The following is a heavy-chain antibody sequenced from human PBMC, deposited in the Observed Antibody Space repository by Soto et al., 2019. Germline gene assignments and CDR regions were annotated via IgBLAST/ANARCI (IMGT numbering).Heavy chain of an antibody. CDR2: IYHSGST. Sequence: QVQLQESGPGLVKPSETLSLTCTISGGSISGNSYYWSWIRQPPGKGLEWIGYIYHSGSTHNNPSLESQDTLSVDTSKMQFARKRPSVTSADTAEYYWARASGRITIFGIVIAHYYYGMDVWCQGTKVTVSS. J-gene: IGHJ6*02. V-gene: IGHV4-61*01. CDR3: ARASGRITIFGIVIAHYYYGMDV. CDR1: GGSISGNSYY. D-gene: IGHD3-3*01.